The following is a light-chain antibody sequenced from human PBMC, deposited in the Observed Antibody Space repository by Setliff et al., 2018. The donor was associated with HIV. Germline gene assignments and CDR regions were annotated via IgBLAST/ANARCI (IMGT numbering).Light chain of an antibody. CDR2: RDD. CDR1: SFNIGSNF. Sequence: QSALTQAPSASGTPGQRVAISCSGASFNIGSNFVSWYQQLPGMAPKLLIHRDDQRPSGVPDRFSGSKSGSSASLFISGLRSEDDADYFCASWDDTLNPVVFGSGTKVTV. J-gene: IGLJ1*01. CDR3: ASWDDTLNPVV. V-gene: IGLV1-47*01.